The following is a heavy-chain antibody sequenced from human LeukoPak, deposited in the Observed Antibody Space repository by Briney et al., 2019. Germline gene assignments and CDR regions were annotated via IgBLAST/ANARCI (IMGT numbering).Heavy chain of an antibody. D-gene: IGHD2-2*01. CDR3: AKARGYCSGTSCLFDY. CDR1: GFTFSTYA. CDR2: TSTSGGDT. Sequence: GGSLRLSCXASGFTFSTYAMSWVRQAPGKGLEWVSGTSTSGGDTYYADSVQGRFTISRDNSRNTLYLQMNSLRAEDTALYYCAKARGYCSGTSCLFDYWGQGTLVTVSS. V-gene: IGHV3-23*01. J-gene: IGHJ4*02.